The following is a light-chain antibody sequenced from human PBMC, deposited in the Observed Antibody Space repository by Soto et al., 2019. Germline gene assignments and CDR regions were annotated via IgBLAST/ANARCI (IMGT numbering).Light chain of an antibody. J-gene: IGKJ1*01. Sequence: EVALTQSPGTLSLSPGARATLSCRASQSIANNYLTWYQQKPGQAPRVLIYDASTRAAGIPDRFSGSGSGTDFTLTISRLEPEDSAVYYCQQYGGSPWTFCQGTKVEI. CDR2: DAS. CDR3: QQYGGSPWT. CDR1: QSIANNY. V-gene: IGKV3-20*01.